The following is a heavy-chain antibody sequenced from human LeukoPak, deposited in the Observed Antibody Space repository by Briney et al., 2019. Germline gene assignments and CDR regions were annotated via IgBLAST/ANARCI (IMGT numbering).Heavy chain of an antibody. J-gene: IGHJ3*02. Sequence: GGSLRLSCAASGFTFSSYAMSWVRQAPGKGLEWVSAISGSGGSTYYADSVKGRFTISRDNSKYTLYLQMNSLRAEDTAVYYCAKLDSGPGYGDYGAFDIWGQGTMVTVSS. CDR2: ISGSGGST. D-gene: IGHD4-17*01. CDR1: GFTFSSYA. CDR3: AKLDSGPGYGDYGAFDI. V-gene: IGHV3-23*01.